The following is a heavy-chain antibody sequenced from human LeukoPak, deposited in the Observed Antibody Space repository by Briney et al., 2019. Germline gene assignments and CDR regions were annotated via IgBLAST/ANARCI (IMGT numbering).Heavy chain of an antibody. V-gene: IGHV2-5*01. CDR2: IYWNDDK. CDR1: GFSLSTHAVG. Sequence: SGPTLVNPTQTLTLTCTFSGFSLSTHAVGVGWIRQPPGKALEWLALIYWNDDKRYSPSLKTRLTITKDTSNNKVVLTMTNMDPVDTATYYCAHRENYYTSGSFGYWGQGTLVTVSS. D-gene: IGHD3-10*01. CDR3: AHRENYYTSGSFGY. J-gene: IGHJ4*02.